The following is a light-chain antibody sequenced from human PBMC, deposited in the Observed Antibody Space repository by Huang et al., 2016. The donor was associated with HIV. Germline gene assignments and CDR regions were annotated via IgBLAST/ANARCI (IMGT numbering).Light chain of an antibody. CDR3: QHYNSYSGK. V-gene: IGKV1-5*03. CDR1: QSIGTW. Sequence: DIQMTQSPSPLSASVGDRVTITCRASQSIGTWVGGYQQKPGQPPKLLIYKASTVQGGVASRFGGGGSGAEFTLTISSLQPDDFATYFCQHYNSYSGKFGQGTKVE. J-gene: IGKJ1*01. CDR2: KAS.